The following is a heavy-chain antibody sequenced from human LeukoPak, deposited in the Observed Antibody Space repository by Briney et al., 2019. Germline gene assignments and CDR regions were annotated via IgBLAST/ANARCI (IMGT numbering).Heavy chain of an antibody. J-gene: IGHJ3*01. CDR2: VYPADSDS. CDR3: ARLECGSSRFCPFDF. D-gene: IGHD6-13*01. CDR1: GYKFGNYW. V-gene: IGHV5-51*01. Sequence: GESLNISCKASGYKFGNYWIVWVRQMPGKGLEWMGIVYPADSDSRYSPSFQGPVTISADKSSNTANLQWSSLKASDTAMYYCARLECGSSRFCPFDFWGQGTMVTVSS.